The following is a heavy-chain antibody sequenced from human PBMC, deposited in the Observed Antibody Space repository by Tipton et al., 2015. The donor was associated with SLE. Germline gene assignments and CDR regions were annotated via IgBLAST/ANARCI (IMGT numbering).Heavy chain of an antibody. J-gene: IGHJ3*02. CDR3: ARDGELLYAFDI. V-gene: IGHV4-39*07. D-gene: IGHD3-10*01. CDR1: GGSISSSSYY. Sequence: TLSLTCTVSGGSISSSSYYWGWIRQPPGKGLEWIGEINHSGSTNYNPSLKSRVTISVDTSKNQFSLKLSSVTAADTAVYYCARDGELLYAFDIWGQGTMVTVSS. CDR2: INHSGST.